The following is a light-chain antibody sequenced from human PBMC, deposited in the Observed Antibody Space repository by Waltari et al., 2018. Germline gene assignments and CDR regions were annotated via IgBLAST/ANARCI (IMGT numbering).Light chain of an antibody. CDR1: QSVSSY. J-gene: IGKJ4*01. Sequence: EIVLPQSPATLSLSPGESANLSCRASQSVSSYLAWYQQKPGQAPRLLIYDASNRATGIPARFSGSGSGTDFTLTISSLEPEDFAVYYCQQRSNWPLTFGGGTKVEIK. V-gene: IGKV3-11*01. CDR2: DAS. CDR3: QQRSNWPLT.